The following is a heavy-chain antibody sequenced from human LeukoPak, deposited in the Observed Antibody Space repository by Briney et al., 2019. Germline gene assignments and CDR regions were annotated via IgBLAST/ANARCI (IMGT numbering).Heavy chain of an antibody. CDR3: ARDDSSSRAFDV. CDR2: ISDSGGST. Sequence: PGGSLRLSCVASGFTFSSSAMSWVRQAPGKGLEWVSSISDSGGSTYYADSVKGRFTISRDNSKNTLYLQMNSLRAEDTAVYYCARDDSSSRAFDVWGQGTMVTVSS. D-gene: IGHD3-22*01. V-gene: IGHV3-23*01. CDR1: GFTFSSSA. J-gene: IGHJ3*01.